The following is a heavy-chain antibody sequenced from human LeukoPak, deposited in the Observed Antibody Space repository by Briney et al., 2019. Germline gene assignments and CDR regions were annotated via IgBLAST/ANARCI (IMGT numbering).Heavy chain of an antibody. Sequence: SSETLSLTCSVSGGSISSYSWTWIRQPPGKGLEWIGFIDYSGSSNYNPSLKSRVTISADPSTNHFSLHLTSVTAADTAVYFCARDRPVADWAPDMWGRGTMVTVSS. D-gene: IGHD3-9*01. CDR2: IDYSGSS. V-gene: IGHV4-59*13. J-gene: IGHJ3*02. CDR3: ARDRPVADWAPDM. CDR1: GGSISSYS.